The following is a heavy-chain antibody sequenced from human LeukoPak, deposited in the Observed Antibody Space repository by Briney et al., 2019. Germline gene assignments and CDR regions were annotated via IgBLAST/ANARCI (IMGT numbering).Heavy chain of an antibody. CDR2: MNPNSGNT. V-gene: IGHV1-8*01. Sequence: ASVKVSCKASGYTFTSYDINWVRQATGQGLEWMGWMNPNSGNTGYAQKFQGRVTMTRNTSISTAYMELSSLRSEDTAVYYCARGGPDAYYYGMDVWGQGTTVTVSS. J-gene: IGHJ6*02. D-gene: IGHD2-8*01. CDR1: GYTFTSYD. CDR3: ARGGPDAYYYGMDV.